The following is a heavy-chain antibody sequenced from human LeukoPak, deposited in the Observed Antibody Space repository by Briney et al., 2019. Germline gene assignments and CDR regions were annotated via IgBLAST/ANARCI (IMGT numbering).Heavy chain of an antibody. Sequence: ASVKVSCKASGYTFTSYYMHWVRQAPGQGLEWMGIINPSGGSTSYAQKFQGRVTMTRDTSTSTVYMELSSLRSEDTAVYYCASEAVAGAYVIEFDYWGQGTLVTVSS. CDR3: ASEAVAGAYVIEFDY. J-gene: IGHJ4*02. CDR2: INPSGGST. V-gene: IGHV1-46*01. D-gene: IGHD6-19*01. CDR1: GYTFTSYY.